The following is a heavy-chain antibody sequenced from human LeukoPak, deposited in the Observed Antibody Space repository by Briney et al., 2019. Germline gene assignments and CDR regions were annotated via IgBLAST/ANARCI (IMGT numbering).Heavy chain of an antibody. Sequence: GGSLRLSCAASGFTFSSYAMSWVRQAPGKGLEWVSAISGSGGSTFYADSVKGRFTLSRDNSKNTLSMHINSQRPEHTAVFYCAKRRGYSDGYCFVYCGQGALGSVSS. V-gene: IGHV3-23*01. J-gene: IGHJ4*02. CDR3: AKRRGYSDGYCFVY. D-gene: IGHD5-18*01. CDR2: ISGSGGST. CDR1: GFTFSSYA.